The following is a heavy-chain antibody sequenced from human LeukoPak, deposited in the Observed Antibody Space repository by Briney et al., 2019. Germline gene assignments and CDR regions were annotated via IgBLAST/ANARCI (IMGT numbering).Heavy chain of an antibody. CDR1: GYTFTNYA. Sequence: ASVKVSCKASGYTFTNYAIHWVRQAPGQRLEWMGWINAGNDNTKYSQKFQGRVTITRDTSASTVYMELSSLRSEDMAVYYCARDQEGFDYWGQGTVVTVSS. CDR3: ARDQEGFDY. J-gene: IGHJ4*02. CDR2: INAGNDNT. V-gene: IGHV1-3*01.